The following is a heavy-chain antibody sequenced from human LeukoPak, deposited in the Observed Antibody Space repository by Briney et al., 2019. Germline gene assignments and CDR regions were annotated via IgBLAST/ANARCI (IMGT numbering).Heavy chain of an antibody. D-gene: IGHD3-22*01. V-gene: IGHV3-74*01. J-gene: IGHJ5*02. CDR3: ARVLSGSWDWFDP. Sequence: PGGSLRLSCAASGFTFSRYWLHWVRQAPGKGLEWVSRINPDGSTTTYADSVKGRFTISRDNAKNTVYLQMNSLRAEDTAVYYCARVLSGSWDWFDPWGQGTLVTVSS. CDR2: INPDGSTT. CDR1: GFTFSRYW.